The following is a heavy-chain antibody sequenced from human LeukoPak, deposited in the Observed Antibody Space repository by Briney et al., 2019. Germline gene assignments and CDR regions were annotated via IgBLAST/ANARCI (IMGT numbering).Heavy chain of an antibody. J-gene: IGHJ4*02. D-gene: IGHD6-19*01. Sequence: SETLSLTCTVSGGSISSYYWSWIRKPPGKGLEWIGYIYYSGSTNYNPSLKSRVTISVDTSKNQFSLKLSSVTAADTAVYYCARAGDSSGWYYFDYWGQGTLVTVSS. CDR1: GGSISSYY. CDR2: IYYSGST. CDR3: ARAGDSSGWYYFDY. V-gene: IGHV4-59*01.